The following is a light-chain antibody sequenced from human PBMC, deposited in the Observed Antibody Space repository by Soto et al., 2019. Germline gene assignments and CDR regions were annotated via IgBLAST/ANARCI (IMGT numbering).Light chain of an antibody. CDR1: NSNIGSNT. CDR2: NNN. V-gene: IGLV1-44*01. J-gene: IGLJ7*01. Sequence: QTVVTQPPSASGTPGQRVTISCSGGNSNIGSNTVIWYQHLPGTAPKLLIYNNNQRPSGVPDRFSGSKSGTSASLAISGLQSADEADYYCAAWDDSLNGHAVFGGGTQLPVL. CDR3: AAWDDSLNGHAV.